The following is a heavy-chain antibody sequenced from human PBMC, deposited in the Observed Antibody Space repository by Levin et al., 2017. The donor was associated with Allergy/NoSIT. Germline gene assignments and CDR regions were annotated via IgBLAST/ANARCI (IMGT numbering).Heavy chain of an antibody. Sequence: PSETLSLTCTVSGGSISSSSYYWGWIRQPPGKGLEWIGSIYYSGSTYYNPSLKSRVTISVDTSKNQFSLKLSSVTAADTAVYYCARDLKAVLRWLQYGTFDYWGQGTLVTVSS. D-gene: IGHD5-24*01. CDR1: GGSISSSSYY. J-gene: IGHJ4*02. V-gene: IGHV4-39*07. CDR2: IYYSGST. CDR3: ARDLKAVLRWLQYGTFDY.